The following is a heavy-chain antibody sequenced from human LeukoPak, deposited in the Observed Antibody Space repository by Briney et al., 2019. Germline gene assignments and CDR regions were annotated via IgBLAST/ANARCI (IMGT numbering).Heavy chain of an antibody. Sequence: PSQTLSLTCTVSGGSISSGSYYWSWIRQPPGKGLEWIGYIYYSGSTNYNPSLKGRVTISVDTSKNQFSLILNSVTAADTAVYYCARAHCGGDCSLVYYFDYWGQGTLVTVSS. CDR1: GGSISSGSYY. V-gene: IGHV4-61*01. D-gene: IGHD2-21*02. CDR2: IYYSGST. J-gene: IGHJ4*02. CDR3: ARAHCGGDCSLVYYFDY.